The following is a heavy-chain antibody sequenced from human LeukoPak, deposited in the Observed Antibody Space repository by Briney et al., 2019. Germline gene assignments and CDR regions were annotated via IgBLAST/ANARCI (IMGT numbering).Heavy chain of an antibody. V-gene: IGHV4-59*01. CDR3: ARGLGSGWPFDY. CDR2: VYYNGST. J-gene: IGHJ4*02. Sequence: PSETLSLTCTVSGGSISSYYWTWIRQPPGKGLEYIGYVYYNGSTNYNPSLKSRVTISVDTPKNQFSLKLTSITAADTAMYYCARGLGSGWPFDYWGQGTLVTVSS. D-gene: IGHD6-19*01. CDR1: GGSISSYY.